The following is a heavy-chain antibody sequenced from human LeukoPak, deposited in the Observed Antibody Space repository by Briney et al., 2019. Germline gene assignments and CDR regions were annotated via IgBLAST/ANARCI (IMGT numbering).Heavy chain of an antibody. CDR2: INPSGGST. D-gene: IGHD1-26*01. V-gene: IGHV1-46*01. CDR1: GYTFTSYY. Sequence: ASVKVSCKASGYTFTSYYMHWVRQAPGQGLEWMGIINPSGGSTSYAQEFQGRVTMTRDTSTSTVYMELSSLRSEDTAVYYCARDGTTSGSYDPWGDYWGQGTLVTVSS. CDR3: ARDGTTSGSYDPWGDY. J-gene: IGHJ4*02.